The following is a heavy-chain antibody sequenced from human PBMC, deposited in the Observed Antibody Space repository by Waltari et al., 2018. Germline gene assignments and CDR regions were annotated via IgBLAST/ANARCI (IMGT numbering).Heavy chain of an antibody. CDR1: GATSGTFA. Sequence: VQLGPGVRKLGSSGKFSCRPSGATSGTFAIAWLRRAPGQGFEWMGGIIPIFVTANYAQKVQGRVTITADESTSTAYMELSSLRSEDTAVYYCARWGSGGPTGADYWGQGTLVTVSS. CDR3: ARWGSGGPTGADY. D-gene: IGHD7-27*01. J-gene: IGHJ4*02. CDR2: IIPIFVTA. V-gene: IGHV1-69*01.